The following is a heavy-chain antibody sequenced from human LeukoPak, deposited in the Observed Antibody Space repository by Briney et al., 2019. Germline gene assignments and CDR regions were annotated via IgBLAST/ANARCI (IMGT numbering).Heavy chain of an antibody. CDR3: ARVGYDILTGYYRDAFDI. J-gene: IGHJ3*02. D-gene: IGHD3-9*01. Sequence: EASVKVSCKASGYTFTSFDINWVRQATGQGLEWMGWMNPNSGNGGYAQKFQGRVTMTRNTSISTAYMELSSLRFEDTAVYYCARVGYDILTGYYRDAFDIWGQGTMVTVSS. CDR2: MNPNSGNG. CDR1: GYTFTSFD. V-gene: IGHV1-8*01.